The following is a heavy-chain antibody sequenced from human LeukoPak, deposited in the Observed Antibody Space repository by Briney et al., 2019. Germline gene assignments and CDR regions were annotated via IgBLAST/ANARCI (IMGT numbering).Heavy chain of an antibody. D-gene: IGHD6-19*01. CDR3: ARGAQTGYSSGWDELDY. CDR2: INHSGGT. V-gene: IGHV4-34*01. Sequence: PSETLSLTCAVYGGSFSGYYWSWIRQPPGKGLEWIGEINHSGGTNYNPSLKSRVTISVDTSKNQFSLKLSSVTAADTAVYYCARGAQTGYSSGWDELDYWGQGTLVTVSS. CDR1: GGSFSGYY. J-gene: IGHJ4*02.